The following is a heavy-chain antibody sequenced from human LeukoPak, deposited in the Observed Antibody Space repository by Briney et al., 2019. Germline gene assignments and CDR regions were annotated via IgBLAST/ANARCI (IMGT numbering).Heavy chain of an antibody. J-gene: IGHJ1*01. CDR3: ARAVNSGSYTNFQH. CDR2: IYYSGST. Sequence: SETLSLTCSVSGGSTSSYYWSWIRQPPGKGLEWIGYIYYSGSTNYNPSLKSRVTISVDTSKNRVSLKLSSVTAADTAVYYCARAVNSGSYTNFQHWGQGTLVTVSS. V-gene: IGHV4-59*01. D-gene: IGHD1-26*01. CDR1: GGSTSSYY.